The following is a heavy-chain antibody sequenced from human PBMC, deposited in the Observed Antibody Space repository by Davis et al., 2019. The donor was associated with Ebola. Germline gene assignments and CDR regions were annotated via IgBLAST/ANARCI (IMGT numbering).Heavy chain of an antibody. Sequence: ASVKVSCKASGYTFTGYYMHWVRQAPGQGLEWMGWINPNSGGTNYAQKFQGWVTMTRDTSISTAYMELSRLRSDDPAVYYCARGNYDFWSGISWDYYYGMDVWGQGTTVTVSS. CDR1: GYTFTGYY. CDR3: ARGNYDFWSGISWDYYYGMDV. D-gene: IGHD3-3*01. CDR2: INPNSGGT. V-gene: IGHV1-2*04. J-gene: IGHJ6*02.